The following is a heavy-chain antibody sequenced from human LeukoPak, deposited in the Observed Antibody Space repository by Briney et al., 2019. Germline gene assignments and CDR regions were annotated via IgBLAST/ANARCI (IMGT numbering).Heavy chain of an antibody. CDR1: GFTFSDYY. J-gene: IGHJ6*03. Sequence: GGSLRLSCAASGFTFSDYYMSWIRQAPGKGLEWVSYISSSGSTIYYADSVRGRFTISRDNAKNSLYLQMNSLRAEDTAVYYCAREIAARLHYYYYYMDVWGKGTTVTVSS. CDR3: AREIAARLHYYYYYMDV. V-gene: IGHV3-11*01. CDR2: ISSSGSTI. D-gene: IGHD6-6*01.